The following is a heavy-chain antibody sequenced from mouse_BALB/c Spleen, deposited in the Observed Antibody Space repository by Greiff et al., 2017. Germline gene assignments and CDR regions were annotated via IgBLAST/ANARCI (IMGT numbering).Heavy chain of an antibody. CDR1: GFTFSDYG. CDR3: ARDGLGAMDY. D-gene: IGHD3-3*01. J-gene: IGHJ4*01. V-gene: IGHV5-15*02. CDR2: ISNLAYSI. Sequence: EVMLVESGGGLVQPGGSRKLSCAASGFTFSDYGMAWVRQAPGKGPEWVAFISNLAYSIYYADTVTGRFTISRENAKNTLYLEMSSLRSEDTAMYYCARDGLGAMDYWGQGTSVTVSS.